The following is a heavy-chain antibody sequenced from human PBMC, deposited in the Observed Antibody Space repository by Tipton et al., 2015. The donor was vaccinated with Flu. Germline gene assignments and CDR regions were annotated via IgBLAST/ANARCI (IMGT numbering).Heavy chain of an antibody. CDR1: GFTFSSYD. Sequence: SLRLSCAASGFTFSSYDMHWVRQATGKGLEWVSAIGTAGDTYYPGSVKGRFTISRENAKNSLYLQMNSLRAGDTAVYYCARALLRLNPIAARPGYYYYGMDVWGQGTTVTVSS. D-gene: IGHD6-6*01. J-gene: IGHJ6*02. V-gene: IGHV3-13*01. CDR3: ARALLRLNPIAARPGYYYYGMDV. CDR2: IGTAGDT.